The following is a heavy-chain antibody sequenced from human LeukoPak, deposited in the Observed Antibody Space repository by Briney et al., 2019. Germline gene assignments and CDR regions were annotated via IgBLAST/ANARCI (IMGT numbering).Heavy chain of an antibody. J-gene: IGHJ4*02. Sequence: PGGSLRLSCAASGFTFSSYAMNWVRQAPGKGLEWVSSISSSSSYIYYADSVKGRFTISRDNAKNSLYLQMNSLRAEDTAVYYCARGKPGSQYYFDYWGQGTLVTVSS. CDR1: GFTFSSYA. CDR2: ISSSSSYI. V-gene: IGHV3-21*01. CDR3: ARGKPGSQYYFDY.